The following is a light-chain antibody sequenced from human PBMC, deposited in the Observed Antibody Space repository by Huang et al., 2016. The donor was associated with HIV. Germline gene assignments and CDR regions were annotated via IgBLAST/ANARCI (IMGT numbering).Light chain of an antibody. CDR3: QKYNSAPPT. V-gene: IGKV1-27*01. CDR1: HDINNY. CDR2: ATS. J-gene: IGKJ1*01. Sequence: DIQMAQSPSSLSASVGDRVTITCRASHDINNYLAWYQQKPGKVPNLLIYATSTLQSWVPSRFRGRGSGTHFTLTISSLQPEDVATYYCQKYNSAPPTFGQGTKVEIK.